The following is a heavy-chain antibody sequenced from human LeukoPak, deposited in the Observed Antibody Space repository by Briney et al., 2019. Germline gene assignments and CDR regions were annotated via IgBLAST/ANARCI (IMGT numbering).Heavy chain of an antibody. CDR3: TGNYYGSGSYADFDY. D-gene: IGHD3-10*01. Sequence: GGSLRLSCAASGFSFSSYSFNWYRRATGKGLEWVSYISSSSSTIYYADSVKGRFTISRDNSKNTLYLQMDSLKTEDTAVYYCTGNYYGSGSYADFDYWGQGTLVTVSS. V-gene: IGHV3-48*01. CDR2: ISSSSSTI. J-gene: IGHJ4*02. CDR1: GFSFSSYS.